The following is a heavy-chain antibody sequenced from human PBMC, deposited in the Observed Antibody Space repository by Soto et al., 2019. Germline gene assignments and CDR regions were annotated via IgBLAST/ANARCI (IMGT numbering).Heavy chain of an antibody. J-gene: IGHJ4*02. Sequence: EVQLVESGGGLVQPGGSLRLSCAASGFTFGIYSMNWVRRTPGKGLEWVSYISSSSTTTYYKDSVKGRFTISRDNAKNSLYLQMNSLRAEDTAVYYCARDPGSSGYYPFFFDNWGQGTLVTVSS. D-gene: IGHD6-19*01. CDR3: ARDPGSSGYYPFFFDN. CDR2: ISSSSTTT. CDR1: GFTFGIYS. V-gene: IGHV3-48*01.